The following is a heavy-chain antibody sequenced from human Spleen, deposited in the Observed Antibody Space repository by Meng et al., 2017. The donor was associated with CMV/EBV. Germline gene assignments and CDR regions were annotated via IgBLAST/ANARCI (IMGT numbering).Heavy chain of an antibody. Sequence: ASVKVSCKASGGTFSSYTISWVREAPGQGLEWMGVIIPIFGTANYAQKFQGRVTITTDESTSTAYMELSSLRSEDTAVYYCARETSTGFYYYGLDVWGQGTTVTVSS. V-gene: IGHV1-69*05. D-gene: IGHD4-17*01. CDR1: GGTFSSYT. CDR3: ARETSTGFYYYGLDV. J-gene: IGHJ6*02. CDR2: IIPIFGTA.